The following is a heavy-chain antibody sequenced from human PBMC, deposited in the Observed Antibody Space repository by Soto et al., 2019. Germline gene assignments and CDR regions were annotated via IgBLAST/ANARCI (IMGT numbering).Heavy chain of an antibody. J-gene: IGHJ4*02. Sequence: EVQLLESGGGLVQPGVSLRLSCAASGFTFSSYAMSWVRQAPGKGLEWVAAISGSGGSTYYADSVKGRFTISRDNSKNTLYMQMKSLRDEDTAVYYCAKFDVSIVGGDPIDYGVPGTLVTVS. V-gene: IGHV3-23*01. CDR2: ISGSGGST. CDR3: AKFDVSIVGGDPIDY. D-gene: IGHD3-22*01. CDR1: GFTFSSYA.